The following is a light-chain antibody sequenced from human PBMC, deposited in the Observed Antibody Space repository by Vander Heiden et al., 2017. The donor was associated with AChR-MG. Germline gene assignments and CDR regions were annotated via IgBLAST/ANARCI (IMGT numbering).Light chain of an antibody. J-gene: IGKJ1*01. V-gene: IGKV3-20*01. CDR2: GAS. CDR1: QSVSSGY. CDR3: QQYAYSPWT. Sequence: ETVLTQSPGTLSLSPGERATLSCRASQSVSSGYLAWYQQKPGQAPRVLIYGASTRATGIPDRFSGSGSGTDFTVTISRLEPEDFAVYYCQQYAYSPWTFAQGTKVEIK.